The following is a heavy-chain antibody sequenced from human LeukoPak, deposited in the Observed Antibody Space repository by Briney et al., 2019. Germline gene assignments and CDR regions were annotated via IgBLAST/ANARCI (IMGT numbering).Heavy chain of an antibody. CDR1: GFTFSTYT. CDR3: AKDQYTYGYDFFQH. CDR2: ISGSGGST. D-gene: IGHD5-18*01. Sequence: GGSLRLSCAASGFTFSTYTMRWVRQAPGKGLEWVSGISGSGGSTYYADSVKGRFTISRDNSKNTMYLQMNSLRPEDTAIYYCAKDQYTYGYDFFQHWGQGALVTVSS. V-gene: IGHV3-23*01. J-gene: IGHJ1*01.